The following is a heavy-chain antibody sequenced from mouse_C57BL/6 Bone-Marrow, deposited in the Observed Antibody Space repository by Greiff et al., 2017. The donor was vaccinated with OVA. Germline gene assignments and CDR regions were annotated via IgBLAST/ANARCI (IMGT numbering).Heavy chain of an antibody. J-gene: IGHJ2*01. V-gene: IGHV1-69*01. CDR3: ARFITTVVATGNFDY. D-gene: IGHD1-1*01. CDR1: GYTFTSYW. Sequence: VQLQQPGAELVMPGASVKLSCKASGYTFTSYWMHWVKQRPGQGLEWIGEIDPSDSYTNYNQKFKGKSTLTVDKSSSTAYMQLSSLTSEDSAVYYCARFITTVVATGNFDYWGQGTTLTVSS. CDR2: IDPSDSYT.